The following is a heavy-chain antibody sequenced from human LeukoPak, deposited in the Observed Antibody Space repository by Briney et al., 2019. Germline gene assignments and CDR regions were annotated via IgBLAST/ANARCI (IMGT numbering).Heavy chain of an antibody. CDR3: ARDAVDTANAV. J-gene: IGHJ6*02. CDR2: INSDGSIT. D-gene: IGHD5-18*01. Sequence: GGSLRLSCAASGFTFTTYWMHWVRQAPGKGLVWVSHINSDGSITSYADSVKGRFTISRDNAKITLYLQMNSLRAEDTAVYYCARDAVDTANAVWGQGTTVTVSS. V-gene: IGHV3-74*01. CDR1: GFTFTTYW.